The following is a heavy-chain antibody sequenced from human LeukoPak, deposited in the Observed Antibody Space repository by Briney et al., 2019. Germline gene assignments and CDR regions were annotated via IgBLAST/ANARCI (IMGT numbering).Heavy chain of an antibody. V-gene: IGHV4-34*01. CDR3: ARVVEVAARPHFDY. CDR2: INHSGST. CDR1: GGSFSGYY. Sequence: PSGTLSLTCAVYGGSFSGYYGGWSRPRPGKGLGGVGDINHSGSTNYNPSLKSRVTISVDTSNNHSSLKLSSVTAADTAVYYCARVVEVAARPHFDYWGQGTLVTVSS. J-gene: IGHJ4*02. D-gene: IGHD6-6*01.